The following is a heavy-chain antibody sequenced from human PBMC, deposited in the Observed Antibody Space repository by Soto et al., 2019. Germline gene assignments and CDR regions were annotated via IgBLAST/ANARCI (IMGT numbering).Heavy chain of an antibody. CDR2: ICGGGDAT. CDR3: ARKVPGSTTRPDYWYFDL. V-gene: IGHV3-23*01. Sequence: EVQLLESGGGLVQPGGSLRLSCAASGFTFISYAMNWVRQAPGKGLQWVSAICGGGDATFYADSVKGRFTISRDNSRNTVTLQMNSLGADDTAVYYCARKVPGSTTRPDYWYFDLWGRGTLVTVSS. J-gene: IGHJ2*01. D-gene: IGHD3-10*01. CDR1: GFTFISYA.